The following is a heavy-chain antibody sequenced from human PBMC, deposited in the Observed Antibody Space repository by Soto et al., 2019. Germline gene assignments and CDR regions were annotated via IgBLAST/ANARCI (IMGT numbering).Heavy chain of an antibody. J-gene: IGHJ6*02. Sequence: GGSLRLSCAASGFTFSSYWMSWVRQAPGKGLEWVANIKQDGSEKYYVDSVKGRFTISRDNAKNSLYLQMNSLRAEDTAVYYCSRDEGYYSCAMDCWCPAIMVNLAS. V-gene: IGHV3-7*05. CDR1: GFTFSSYW. CDR3: SRDEGYYSCAMDC. CDR2: IKQDGSEK.